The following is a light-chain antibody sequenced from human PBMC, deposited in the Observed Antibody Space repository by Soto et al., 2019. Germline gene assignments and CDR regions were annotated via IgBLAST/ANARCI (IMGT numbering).Light chain of an antibody. V-gene: IGKV3-11*01. CDR1: QSVSTY. Sequence: EIVLTQYPATLSLSPGERDTLSCRASQSVSTYLAWYQQKPGQAPRLLIYDASNRATGIPARFSGSGSGTDFTPTISSLEPEDFAVYYCQQRSNWPPLYTFGPGTKREIK. J-gene: IGKJ2*01. CDR2: DAS. CDR3: QQRSNWPPLYT.